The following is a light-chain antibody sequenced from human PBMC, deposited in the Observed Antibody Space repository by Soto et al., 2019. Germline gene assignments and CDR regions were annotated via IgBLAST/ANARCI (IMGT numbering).Light chain of an antibody. CDR3: SSYAGSNFVV. J-gene: IGLJ2*01. V-gene: IGLV2-8*01. Sequence: QSVLTQPPSASGSPGQSVTISCTGTSSDVGGYNYVSWYQQHPGKAPKLMIYEVSKRPSGVPDRFSGSKSGNTASLTVSGLQAEDEAEYYCSSYAGSNFVVFGGGTKVTVL. CDR2: EVS. CDR1: SSDVGGYNY.